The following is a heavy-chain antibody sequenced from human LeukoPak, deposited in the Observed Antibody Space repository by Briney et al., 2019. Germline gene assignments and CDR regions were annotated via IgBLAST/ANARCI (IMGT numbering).Heavy chain of an antibody. CDR1: GSPFSSYT. J-gene: IGHJ4*02. Sequence: GRSLMLSCAASGSPFSSYTMHWVRQAPGKGLEWVTFISHDGTNQDYADSVKGRFTVSRDNSKNTVFLQMNSLRPEDTAVYYCARLLVLAATEGFEFWGQGTVVTVSS. CDR2: ISHDGTNQ. V-gene: IGHV3-30-3*01. CDR3: ARLLVLAATEGFEF. D-gene: IGHD2-15*01.